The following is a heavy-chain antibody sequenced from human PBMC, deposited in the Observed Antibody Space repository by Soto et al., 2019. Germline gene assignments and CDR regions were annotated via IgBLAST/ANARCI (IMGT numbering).Heavy chain of an antibody. Sequence: QVQLVESGGGVVQPGRSLRLSCAASGFTFSTYGMQWVRQAPGKGLEWVAFISYDGYLKYYVDAVKGRFTVARDNSKNTLFLEMNSLRVEDTAVYFCAKDFKVSGSHYGTLNYYYGMDVWGQGTTVTVSS. J-gene: IGHJ6*02. D-gene: IGHD3-10*01. CDR1: GFTFSTYG. V-gene: IGHV3-30*18. CDR2: ISYDGYLK. CDR3: AKDFKVSGSHYGTLNYYYGMDV.